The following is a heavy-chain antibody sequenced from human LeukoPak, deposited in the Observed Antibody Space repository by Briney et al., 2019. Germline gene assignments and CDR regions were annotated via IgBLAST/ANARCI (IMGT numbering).Heavy chain of an antibody. D-gene: IGHD3-16*01. Sequence: SETLSLTCTVSGDSIVSGGYHWSWLRQPPGKALAWIGYLHKSGSTVSNPSLKGRVTISVDRSKTQLSLNLTSVNAADTAVYYCARVGDYALKDWGQGTLVTVSS. CDR3: ARVGDYALKD. V-gene: IGHV4-30-2*01. J-gene: IGHJ4*02. CDR1: GDSIVSGGYH. CDR2: LHKSGST.